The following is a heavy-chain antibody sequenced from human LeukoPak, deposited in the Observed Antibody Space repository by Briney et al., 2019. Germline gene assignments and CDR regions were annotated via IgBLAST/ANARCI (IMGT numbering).Heavy chain of an antibody. V-gene: IGHV3-11*01. CDR3: ARAPFLNWFDP. D-gene: IGHD2/OR15-2a*01. CDR1: GFTFSDHY. Sequence: GGSLRLSCAASGFTFSDHYMDWVRQAPGKGLEWVSYISSSGSTIYYADSVKGRFTISRDNAKNSLYLQMNSLRAEDTAVYYCARAPFLNWFDPWGQGTLVTVSS. J-gene: IGHJ5*02. CDR2: ISSSGSTI.